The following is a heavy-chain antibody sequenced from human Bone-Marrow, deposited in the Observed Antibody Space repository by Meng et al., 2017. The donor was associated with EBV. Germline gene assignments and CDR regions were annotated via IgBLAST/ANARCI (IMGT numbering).Heavy chain of an antibody. CDR1: XGSCSGYY. J-gene: IGHJ4*02. D-gene: IGHD5-24*01. V-gene: IGHV4-34*01. CDR3: ARGRSRLLLELARITHPYFDY. Sequence: QGQLQQWGAGRLKPSXXXXPTXXVXXGSCSGYYWSWIRQPPGKGLEWIGEINHSGSINYNPSLKSRVTISVDTSKNQFSLKMRSVTAADTAVYYCARGRSRLLLELARITHPYFDYWGQGALVTVSS. CDR2: INHSGSI.